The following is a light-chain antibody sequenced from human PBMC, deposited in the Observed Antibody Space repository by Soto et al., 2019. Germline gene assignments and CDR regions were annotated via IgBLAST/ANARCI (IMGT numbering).Light chain of an antibody. Sequence: DIQMTQSPSSLSASVGDRVTISCRASQTITSNLNWYQQKPGKAPNLLIYAASSLQSGVPSRFSGGGSGTEFTLTISSLQPADFAIYYCQQSYSIPLTFGPGTKVDIK. J-gene: IGKJ3*01. CDR2: AAS. V-gene: IGKV1-39*01. CDR3: QQSYSIPLT. CDR1: QTITSN.